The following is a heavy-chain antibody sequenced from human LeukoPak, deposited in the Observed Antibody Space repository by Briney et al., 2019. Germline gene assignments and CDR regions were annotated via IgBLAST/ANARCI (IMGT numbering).Heavy chain of an antibody. CDR3: ASSQWELLLYYGMDV. J-gene: IGHJ6*02. CDR1: GYTFTSYG. D-gene: IGHD1-26*01. V-gene: IGHV1-18*01. CDR2: IRAYNGNT. Sequence: ASVKVSCKASGYTFTSYGISWVRQAPGQGLEWMGWIRAYNGNTNYAQKLQGRVTMTTDTSTSTAYMELRSLRSEDTAVYYCASSQWELLLYYGMDVWGQGTTVTVSS.